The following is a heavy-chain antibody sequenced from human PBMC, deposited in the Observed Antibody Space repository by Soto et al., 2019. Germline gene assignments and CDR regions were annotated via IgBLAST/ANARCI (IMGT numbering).Heavy chain of an antibody. CDR2: ISRSGNI. CDR1: GGSLTTGDYY. J-gene: IGHJ4*02. V-gene: IGHV4-30-4*01. CDR3: ARGNDYVYFYDY. Sequence: QVQLQESGPGLAKPSQTLSLICTVSGGSLTTGDYYWTWIRQSPGEGLEWIGYISRSGNILSNPSLKSRIAISLDTSKDQFSLKLSSVTAADTAVYYCARGNDYVYFYDYWGQGTLVTVSS. D-gene: IGHD4-17*01.